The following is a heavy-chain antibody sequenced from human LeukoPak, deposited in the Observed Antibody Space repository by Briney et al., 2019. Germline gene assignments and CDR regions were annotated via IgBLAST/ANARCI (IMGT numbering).Heavy chain of an antibody. CDR1: GFTVRRNY. V-gene: IGHV3-66*01. CDR3: ASDPYGSGSYGWFVP. Sequence: PGGSLRLSCAASGFTVRRNYMSWVRQAPGKGREWVSSIYSGGSTKYADSVKGRFTISRDNSKNTLYLQMNSLRAEDPADYYCASDPYGSGSYGWFVPWGEGTLVTVSA. CDR2: IYSGGST. J-gene: IGHJ5*02. D-gene: IGHD3-10*01.